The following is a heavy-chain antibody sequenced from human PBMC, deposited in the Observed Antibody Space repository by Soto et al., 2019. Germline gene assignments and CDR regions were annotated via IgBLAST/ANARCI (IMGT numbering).Heavy chain of an antibody. D-gene: IGHD3-3*01. V-gene: IGHV4-34*01. CDR2: INHSGST. CDR1: GGSFSGYY. J-gene: IGHJ4*02. Sequence: SETLSLTCAVYGGSFSGYYWSWIRQPPGKGLEWIGEINHSGSTNYNPSLKSRVTISVDTSKNQFSLKLSSVTAADTAVYYCARGTFWSRYYSRFGYFDYWGQGTLVTVSS. CDR3: ARGTFWSRYYSRFGYFDY.